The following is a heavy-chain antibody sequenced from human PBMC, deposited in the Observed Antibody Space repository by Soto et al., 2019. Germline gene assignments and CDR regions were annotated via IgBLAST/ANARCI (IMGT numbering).Heavy chain of an antibody. J-gene: IGHJ2*01. CDR3: AKDYRKQWLGWYFDL. D-gene: IGHD6-19*01. V-gene: IGHV3-23*01. CDR2: ISGSGGTT. CDR1: GFSFSSYA. Sequence: EVQVLESGGGLVQPGGSLRLSCAASGFSFSSYAMTWVRQAPGKGLEWVSSISGSGGTTYYADSVKGRFTISRDNSENTLYLQMNSLRAEDTALYYCAKDYRKQWLGWYFDLWGRGTLVTVSS.